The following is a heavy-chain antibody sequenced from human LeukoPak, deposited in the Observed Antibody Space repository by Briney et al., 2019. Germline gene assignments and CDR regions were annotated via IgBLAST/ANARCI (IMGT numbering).Heavy chain of an antibody. CDR2: INPNSGGT. CDR1: GGTFSSYA. D-gene: IGHD3-3*01. J-gene: IGHJ6*03. CDR3: ARDGAYNDFWSGYNYYYYMDV. V-gene: IGHV1-2*02. Sequence: ASVKVSCKASGGTFSSYAISWVRQAPGQGLEWMGWINPNSGGTNYAQKFQGRVTMTRDTSISTAYMELSRLRSDDMAVYYCARDGAYNDFWSGYNYYYYMDVWGTGTTVTVSS.